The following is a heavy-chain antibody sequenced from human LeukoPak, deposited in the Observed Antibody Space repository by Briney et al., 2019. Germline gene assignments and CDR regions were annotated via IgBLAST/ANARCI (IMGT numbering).Heavy chain of an antibody. CDR2: IKSKTDGGTT. Sequence: GGSLRLSCAASGFTFSNAWMSWVRQAPGKGLEWVGRIKSKTDGGTTDYAAPVKGRFTISRDDSKNTLYLQMNSLKTEDTAVYYCTTDPVGCGYVSYYYYGMDVWGQGTTVTVSS. J-gene: IGHJ6*02. D-gene: IGHD5-12*01. V-gene: IGHV3-15*01. CDR3: TTDPVGCGYVSYYYYGMDV. CDR1: GFTFSNAW.